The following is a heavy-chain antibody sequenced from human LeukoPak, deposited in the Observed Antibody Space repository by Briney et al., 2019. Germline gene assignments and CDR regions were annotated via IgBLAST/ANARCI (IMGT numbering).Heavy chain of an antibody. CDR2: INPSGGST. CDR3: AREFGLWFGELRYNWFDP. Sequence: ASEKVSCKASGYTFTSYYMHWVRQAPGQGLEWMGIINPSGGSTSYAQKFQGRVTMTRDTSTSTVYMELSSLRSEDTAVYYCAREFGLWFGELRYNWFDPWGQGTLVTVSS. CDR1: GYTFTSYY. V-gene: IGHV1-46*01. D-gene: IGHD3-10*01. J-gene: IGHJ5*02.